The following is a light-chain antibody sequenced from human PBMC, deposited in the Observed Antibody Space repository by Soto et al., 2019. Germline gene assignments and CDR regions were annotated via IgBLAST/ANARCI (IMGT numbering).Light chain of an antibody. Sequence: DIVMTQSPDSLAVSLGERATINCKSSQSVLYSSNNKNYLAWYQQKPGQPPKLLIYWASTRESGVPDRFSGSGSGTDFPLTISSLQAEDVAVYYCQQYYSLGTFGQGTKVEIK. CDR3: QQYYSLGT. V-gene: IGKV4-1*01. CDR2: WAS. CDR1: QSVLYSSNNKNY. J-gene: IGKJ1*01.